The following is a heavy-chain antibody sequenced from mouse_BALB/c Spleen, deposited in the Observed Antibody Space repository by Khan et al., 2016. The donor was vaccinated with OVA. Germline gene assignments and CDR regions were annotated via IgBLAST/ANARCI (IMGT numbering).Heavy chain of an antibody. Sequence: QVQLKESGPGLVAPSQSLSITCTISGFSLTNYGVHWVRQPPGKGLEWLAVIWSDGSTTYNSALKSRLTITKDTPKSQVFLKMNSLPTDDTAIYFCDRQPYYQYNVMDYWGQGTSVTVSS. J-gene: IGHJ4*01. D-gene: IGHD2-10*01. V-gene: IGHV2-6-1*01. CDR1: GFSLTNYG. CDR2: IWSDGST. CDR3: DRQPYYQYNVMDY.